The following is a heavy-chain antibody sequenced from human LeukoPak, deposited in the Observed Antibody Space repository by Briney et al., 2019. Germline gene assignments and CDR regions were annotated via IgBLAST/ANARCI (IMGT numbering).Heavy chain of an antibody. CDR1: GYTFTTHD. CDR2: MSPNSGDT. J-gene: IGHJ4*02. D-gene: IGHD7-27*01. V-gene: IGHV1-8*01. CDR3: VRTPPNWGFDY. Sequence: ASVKVSCKASGYTFTTHDINWVRQATGQGLEWLGWMSPNSGDTGYAQKFQGRVTMTSDSSISTAYMELSSLRSEDTAIFYCVRTPPNWGFDYWGQGTLVTVSS.